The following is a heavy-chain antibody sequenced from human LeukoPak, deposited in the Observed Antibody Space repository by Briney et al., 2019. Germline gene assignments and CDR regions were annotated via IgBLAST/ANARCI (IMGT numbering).Heavy chain of an antibody. CDR1: EFAFSDFY. J-gene: IGHJ4*02. V-gene: IGHV3-11*06. CDR3: ARTNLGSGWRFDY. Sequence: GGSLRLSCGASEFAFSDFYMTWICQAPGKGLDWVSYSSSSSSHKTSADSVKGRFTISRDNAKNSLYLQMNSLRAEDTAVYYCARTNLGSGWRFDYWGRGTLVTVSS. CDR2: SSSSSSHK. D-gene: IGHD6-19*01.